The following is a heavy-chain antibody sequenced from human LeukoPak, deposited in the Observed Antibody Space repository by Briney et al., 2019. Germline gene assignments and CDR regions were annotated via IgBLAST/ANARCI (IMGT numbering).Heavy chain of an antibody. Sequence: GGSLRLSCAASGFTFSSYAMSWVRQAPGKGLEWVSAISGSGGSTYYADSVKGRFTISRDNSKNTLYLQMNSLRVEDTAVYYCAKIDSSGWHLNYWGQGSLVTVSS. J-gene: IGHJ4*02. CDR2: ISGSGGST. D-gene: IGHD6-19*01. CDR1: GFTFSSYA. CDR3: AKIDSSGWHLNY. V-gene: IGHV3-23*01.